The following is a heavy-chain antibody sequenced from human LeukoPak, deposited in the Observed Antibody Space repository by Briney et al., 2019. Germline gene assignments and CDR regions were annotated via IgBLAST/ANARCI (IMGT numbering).Heavy chain of an antibody. Sequence: GASVKVSCKASGYTFTSYDMNWVRQAPGQGLEWMGWINTNAGNPTYAQGFTGRFVFSLDTSVSTAYLQISSLKAEDTAVYYCARGGVAYYGSGSYSHYYMDAWGKGTTVTVSS. D-gene: IGHD3-10*01. CDR3: ARGGVAYYGSGSYSHYYMDA. CDR2: INTNAGNP. V-gene: IGHV7-4-1*02. J-gene: IGHJ6*03. CDR1: GYTFTSYD.